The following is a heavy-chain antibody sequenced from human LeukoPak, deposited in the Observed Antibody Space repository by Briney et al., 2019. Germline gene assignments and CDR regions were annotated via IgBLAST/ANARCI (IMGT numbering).Heavy chain of an antibody. CDR1: GYIFIGYY. CDR2: INTNTGNP. J-gene: IGHJ4*02. Sequence: ASVKVSCKASGYIFIGYYIHWVRQAPGQGLEWMGWINTNTGNPTYAQGFTGRFVFSLDTSVRTAYLQITSLKGEDTAVYYCARSNNDGDYLGVGFDYWGQGTLVTVSS. D-gene: IGHD4-17*01. CDR3: ARSNNDGDYLGVGFDY. V-gene: IGHV7-4-1*02.